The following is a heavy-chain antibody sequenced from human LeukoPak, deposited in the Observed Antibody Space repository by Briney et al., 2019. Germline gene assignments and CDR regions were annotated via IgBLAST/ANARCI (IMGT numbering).Heavy chain of an antibody. J-gene: IGHJ4*02. V-gene: IGHV4-38-2*02. Sequence: PSETLSLTCTVSGYSISSGYYWGWIRQPPGKGLEWIGSIYHSESADYNPSLKSRVTISVDTSKNQFSLKLSSVTAADTAIYYCARVGGGSYGGRVFDYWGQGTLVTVSS. CDR1: GYSISSGYY. CDR2: IYHSESA. CDR3: ARVGGGSYGGRVFDY. D-gene: IGHD2-21*01.